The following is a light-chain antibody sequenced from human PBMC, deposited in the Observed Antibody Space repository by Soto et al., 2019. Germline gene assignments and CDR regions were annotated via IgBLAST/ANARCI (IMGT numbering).Light chain of an antibody. J-gene: IGKJ3*01. V-gene: IGKV3-20*01. CDR1: QSVSSSY. CDR2: GAS. Sequence: EIVLTQSPGTLSLSPGERATLSCRDSQSVSSSYLAWYQQKPGQAPRLLIYGASSRATGIPDRFSGSGSGTDFTLTISRQEPEDFAVYYCQPYGSSPRFTFGPGTKVDIK. CDR3: QPYGSSPRFT.